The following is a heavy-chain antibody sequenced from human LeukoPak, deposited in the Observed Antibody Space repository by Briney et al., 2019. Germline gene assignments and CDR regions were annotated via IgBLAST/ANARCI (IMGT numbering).Heavy chain of an antibody. CDR1: GGSFSGYY. J-gene: IGHJ3*02. CDR3: ARVQRYVDAFDI. Sequence: PSETLSLTCAAYGGSFSGYYWSWIRQPPGKGLEWIGEINHSGSTNYNPSLKSRVTISVDTSKNQFSLKLSSVTAADTAVYYCARVQRYVDAFDIWGQGTMVTVSS. CDR2: INHSGST. D-gene: IGHD3-16*01. V-gene: IGHV4-34*01.